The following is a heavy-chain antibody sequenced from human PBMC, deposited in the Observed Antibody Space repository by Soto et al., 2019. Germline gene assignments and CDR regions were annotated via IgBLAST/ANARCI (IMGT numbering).Heavy chain of an antibody. CDR3: ARVTDYFDTIGYSREYFQH. V-gene: IGHV1-3*01. CDR1: GYTFTSYA. CDR2: INAGNGNT. D-gene: IGHD3-22*01. J-gene: IGHJ1*01. Sequence: GASVKVSCKASGYTFTSYARHGVRQAPGQRLEWMGWINAGNGNTKYSQKFQGRVTITRDISASTVYMEMSSLRSEDTAVYFCARVTDYFDTIGYSREYFQHWGQGTPVPVSS.